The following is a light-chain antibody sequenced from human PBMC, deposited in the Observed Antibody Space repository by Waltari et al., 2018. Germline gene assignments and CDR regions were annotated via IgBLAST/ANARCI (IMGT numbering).Light chain of an antibody. CDR1: SGHSSYI. V-gene: IGLV4-60*03. J-gene: IGLJ2*01. Sequence: QPVLTQSSSASASLGSSVKLTCTLNSGHSSYIIAWHQQQPGKAPRVLMKLEGSGSYNKGSGVPARFSGSTSGADRYLTISNLQSEDEADYYCETWDRNSLVFGRGTKLTVL. CDR2: LEGSGSY. CDR3: ETWDRNSLV.